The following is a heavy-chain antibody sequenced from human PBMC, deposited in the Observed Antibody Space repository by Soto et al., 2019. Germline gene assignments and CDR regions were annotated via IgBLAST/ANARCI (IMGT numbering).Heavy chain of an antibody. J-gene: IGHJ6*03. Sequence: PGGSLRLSCAASGFTVSSNYMSWVRQAPGKGLEWVSVIYSGGSTYYADSVKGRFTISRHNSKNTLYLQMNSLRAEDTAVYYCARAQGVIVAYYYYYMDVWGKGTTVTVSS. CDR1: GFTVSSNY. CDR3: ARAQGVIVAYYYYYMDV. D-gene: IGHD3-16*02. CDR2: IYSGGST. V-gene: IGHV3-53*04.